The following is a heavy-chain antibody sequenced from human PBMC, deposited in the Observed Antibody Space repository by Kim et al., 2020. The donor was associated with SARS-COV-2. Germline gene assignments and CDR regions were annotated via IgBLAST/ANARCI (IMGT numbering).Heavy chain of an antibody. CDR3: VTDARYGSGSYFDS. J-gene: IGHJ4*02. CDR1: GISLSIFS. V-gene: IGHV3-30-3*01. Sequence: GGSLRLSCAASGISLSIFSFHWVRQAPGKGLEWVSFISYDGSNKYYADSVKGRFTISRDNSKNTLYLQMNSLRPDDTALYYCVTDARYGSGSYFDSWGQG. CDR2: ISYDGSNK. D-gene: IGHD3-10*01.